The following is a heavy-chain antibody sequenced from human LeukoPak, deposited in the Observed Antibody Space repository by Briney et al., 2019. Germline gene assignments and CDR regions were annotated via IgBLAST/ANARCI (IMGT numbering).Heavy chain of an antibody. Sequence: GGSLRLSCAASGFIFSQYSMNWVRQAPGKGLEWVSHIRSSSETFYADSVKGRFTISRDNAKNSLYLQMNSLRDEDTAVYYCARDRGGSGSYSDYWGQGTLVTVSS. CDR2: IRSSSET. V-gene: IGHV3-48*02. J-gene: IGHJ4*02. D-gene: IGHD1-26*01. CDR3: ARDRGGSGSYSDY. CDR1: GFIFSQYS.